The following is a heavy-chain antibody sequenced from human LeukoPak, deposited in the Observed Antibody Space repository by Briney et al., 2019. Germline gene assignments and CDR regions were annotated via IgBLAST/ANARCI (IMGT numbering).Heavy chain of an antibody. CDR2: ISAYNGNT. V-gene: IGHV1-18*01. CDR1: GYTFTSYG. J-gene: IGHJ5*02. CDR3: ARLSSHYGDYKVDP. Sequence: GASVKVSCKASGYTFTSYGISWVRQAPGQGLEWMGWISAYNGNTNYAQKFQGRVTMTTDTSASTAYMDLSSLRSEDTAVYYCARLSSHYGDYKVDPWGQGTLVTVSS. D-gene: IGHD4-17*01.